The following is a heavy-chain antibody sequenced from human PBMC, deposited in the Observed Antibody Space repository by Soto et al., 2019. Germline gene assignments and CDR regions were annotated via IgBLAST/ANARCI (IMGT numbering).Heavy chain of an antibody. D-gene: IGHD6-13*01. CDR3: ARGAGYSADSSFDY. CDR2: IIPIFGTA. CDR1: GGTFSSYA. J-gene: IGHJ4*02. V-gene: IGHV1-69*12. Sequence: QVQLVQSGAEVKKPGSSVKVSCKASGGTFSSYAISWVRQAPGQGLEWMGGIIPIFGTANYAQKFQGRVTXXAXEXXSTAYMELSSLRSEDTAVYYCARGAGYSADSSFDYWGQGTLVTVSS.